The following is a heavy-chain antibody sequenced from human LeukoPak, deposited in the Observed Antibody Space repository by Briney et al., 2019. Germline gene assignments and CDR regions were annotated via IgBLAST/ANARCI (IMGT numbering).Heavy chain of an antibody. D-gene: IGHD3-22*01. CDR1: GGSISSYY. CDR2: IYYSGST. J-gene: IGHJ4*02. V-gene: IGHV4-59*01. Sequence: SETLSLTCTVSGGSISSYYWSWIRQPPGKGLEWIGYIYYSGSTNYNPSLKSRVTISIDTSKSQFSLKLSSVTAADTAVYYCARDYTGDYDSSGYLYYVDYWGLGALVTVSS. CDR3: ARDYTGDYDSSGYLYYVDY.